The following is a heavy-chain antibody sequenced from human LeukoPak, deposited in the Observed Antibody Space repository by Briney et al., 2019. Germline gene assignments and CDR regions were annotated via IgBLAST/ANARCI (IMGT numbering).Heavy chain of an antibody. CDR1: GFPFSTYA. CDR3: VRSLDY. V-gene: IGHV3-23*01. CDR2: ITGSGGFT. Sequence: GGSLRLSCAASGFPFSTYAMNWVRQAPGKGLEWVSVITGSGGFTQYADSVKGRFTISIDNSKNTVYLQMNSLRVEDTALYYCVRSLDYWGQGTLVTVSS. J-gene: IGHJ4*02.